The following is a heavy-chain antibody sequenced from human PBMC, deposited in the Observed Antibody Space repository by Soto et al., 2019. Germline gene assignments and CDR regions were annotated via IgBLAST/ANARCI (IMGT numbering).Heavy chain of an antibody. V-gene: IGHV4-59*08. CDR3: ARIEYSSPSVGP. CDR2: IYYSGST. D-gene: IGHD6-6*01. J-gene: IGHJ5*02. CDR1: GGSISSYY. Sequence: SETLSLTCTVSGGSISSYYWSWIRQPPGKGLEWIGYIYYSGSTNYNPSLKSRVTISVDTSKNQFSLKLSSVTAADTAVYYCARIEYSSPSVGPWGQGTLVTVSS.